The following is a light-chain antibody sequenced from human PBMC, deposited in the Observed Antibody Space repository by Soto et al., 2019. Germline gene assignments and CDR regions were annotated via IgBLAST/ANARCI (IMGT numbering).Light chain of an antibody. Sequence: AIRMTQSPSSFSASTGDRVTITCRASQGISSYLAWYQQKPGKAPKLLIYAASTLQSGVPSRFSGSGSGTDFTLTISCLQSEDFATSYCQQYYSYPQTFGQGTKVEIK. CDR1: QGISSY. J-gene: IGKJ1*01. CDR2: AAS. CDR3: QQYYSYPQT. V-gene: IGKV1-8*01.